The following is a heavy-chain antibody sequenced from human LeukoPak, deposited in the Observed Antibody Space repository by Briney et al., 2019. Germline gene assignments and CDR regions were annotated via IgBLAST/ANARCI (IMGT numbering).Heavy chain of an antibody. V-gene: IGHV4-30-2*01. CDR2: IYPRGST. CDR3: ARFSPRAMGKYLDC. CDR1: GGSISSGSYS. J-gene: IGHJ4*02. Sequence: PAQTLSLSCAVSGGSISSGSYSWGWIRQPPGKGLEWFVYIYPRGSTYSNASIKSRVILSLNKPANLFSLKQSSVTAADAVDYSSARFSPRAMGKYLDCWSQGSLVTASS. D-gene: IGHD7-27*01.